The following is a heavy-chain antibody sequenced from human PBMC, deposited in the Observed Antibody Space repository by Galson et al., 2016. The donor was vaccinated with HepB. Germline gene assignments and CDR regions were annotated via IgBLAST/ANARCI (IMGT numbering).Heavy chain of an antibody. CDR3: ARVRRYCSGGSCRHHFDY. Sequence: ETLSITCTVSGGSISSHNYYWGWIRQPPGKGLEWIGSIYYSGSTYYNPSLKSRVTISVDTSKNQFSLKLSSVTAADTAVYYCARVRRYCSGGSCRHHFDYWGQGTLVTVSS. D-gene: IGHD2-15*01. CDR2: IYYSGST. CDR1: GGSISSHNYY. J-gene: IGHJ4*02. V-gene: IGHV4-39*01.